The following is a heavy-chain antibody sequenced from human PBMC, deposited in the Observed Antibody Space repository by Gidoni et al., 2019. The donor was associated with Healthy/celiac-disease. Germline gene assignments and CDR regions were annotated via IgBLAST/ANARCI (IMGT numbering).Heavy chain of an antibody. J-gene: IGHJ4*02. CDR2: ISYDGSNK. Sequence: QVQLVESGGGVVQPGRSLRLSCAASGFPFSSYGMHWVRQAPGKGLEWVAVISYDGSNKYYADSVKGRFTISRDNSKNTLYLQMNSLRAEDTAVYYCARSLHGSGSPPRYWGQGTLVTVSS. CDR3: ARSLHGSGSPPRY. V-gene: IGHV3-30*03. D-gene: IGHD3-10*01. CDR1: GFPFSSYG.